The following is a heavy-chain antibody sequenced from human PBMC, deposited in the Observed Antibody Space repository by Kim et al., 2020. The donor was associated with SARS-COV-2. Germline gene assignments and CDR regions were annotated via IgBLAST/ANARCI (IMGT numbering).Heavy chain of an antibody. CDR2: ISYDGSNK. J-gene: IGHJ6*02. V-gene: IGHV3-30*03. CDR3: TIFGVVIYGKDV. Sequence: GGSLRLSCAASGFTFSSYGMHWVRQAPGKGLEWVAVISYDGSNKYYADSVKGRFTISRDNSKNTLYLQMNSLRAEDTAVYYCTIFGVVIYGKDVWGQGTTVTVSS. D-gene: IGHD3-3*01. CDR1: GFTFSSYG.